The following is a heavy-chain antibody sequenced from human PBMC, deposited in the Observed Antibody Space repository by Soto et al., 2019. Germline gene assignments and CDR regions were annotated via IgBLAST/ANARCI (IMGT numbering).Heavy chain of an antibody. CDR3: ARQPSWEDGSYSLYHYGMDV. J-gene: IGHJ6*02. CDR2: IDPSDSYT. CDR1: GYSFTSYW. Sequence: ESLKISCKGSGYSFTSYWISWVRQMHGKGLEWMGRIDPSDSYTNYSPSFQGHVTISADKSISTAYLQWSSLKASDTAMYYCARQPSWEDGSYSLYHYGMDVWRQGTTVTVTS. V-gene: IGHV5-10-1*01. D-gene: IGHD1-26*01.